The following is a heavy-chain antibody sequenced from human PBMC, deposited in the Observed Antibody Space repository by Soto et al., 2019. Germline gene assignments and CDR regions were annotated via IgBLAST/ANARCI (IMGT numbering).Heavy chain of an antibody. V-gene: IGHV4-59*01. J-gene: IGHJ4*02. D-gene: IGHD4-17*01. CDR3: AREGTTTVTYFDY. Sequence: SETLSLTCTVSGGSISSYYWSWIRQPPGKGLEWIGYIYYSGSTNYNPSLKSRVTISVDTSKNQFSLKLSSVTAADTAVYYCAREGTTTVTYFDYWGQGTLVTVSS. CDR1: GGSISSYY. CDR2: IYYSGST.